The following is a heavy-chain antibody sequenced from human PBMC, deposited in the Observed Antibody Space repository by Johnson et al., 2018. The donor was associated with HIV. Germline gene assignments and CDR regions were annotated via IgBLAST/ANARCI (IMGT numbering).Heavy chain of an antibody. J-gene: IGHJ3*02. CDR2: ISSSGTSV. CDR3: ARDRGYWDAFDI. V-gene: IGHV3-11*04. CDR1: GFTFSDYY. D-gene: IGHD3-22*01. Sequence: QVQLVESGGDVVQPGRSLRLSCAASGFTFSDYYMSWIRQTPGKGLEWVSYISSSGTSVYYADSVTGRFSISRDNAKHSLYLQMNSLRAEDTAVYYCARDRGYWDAFDIWGQGTMVTVSS.